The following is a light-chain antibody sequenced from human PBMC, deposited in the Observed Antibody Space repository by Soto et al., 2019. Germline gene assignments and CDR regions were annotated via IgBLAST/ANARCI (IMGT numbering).Light chain of an antibody. Sequence: EIVLTQSPGTLSLSPRERATLSCRASQSLSSTYLAWYQQKPGQAPRLLIYGTSTRATGIPDRFSGSGSGTDFTLTISRLEPEDFAVYFCQQYDRSLYTFGQGTKLEIK. V-gene: IGKV3-20*01. CDR2: GTS. CDR1: QSLSSTY. J-gene: IGKJ2*01. CDR3: QQYDRSLYT.